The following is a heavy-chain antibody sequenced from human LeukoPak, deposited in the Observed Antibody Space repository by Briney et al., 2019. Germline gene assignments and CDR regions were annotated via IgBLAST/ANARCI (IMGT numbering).Heavy chain of an antibody. CDR1: GYTFTAYG. V-gene: IGHV1-18*01. CDR3: AKDWHILTGRNCFDP. CDR2: ISAYNGST. Sequence: ASVKVSCRASGYTFTAYGISWVRQAPGQGPEWMGWISAYNGSTKYAEKFQGRVTMTTDTSTSTAYMELRSLRFDDTAIYYCAKDWHILTGRNCFDPWGQGTLVTVSS. D-gene: IGHD3-9*01. J-gene: IGHJ5*02.